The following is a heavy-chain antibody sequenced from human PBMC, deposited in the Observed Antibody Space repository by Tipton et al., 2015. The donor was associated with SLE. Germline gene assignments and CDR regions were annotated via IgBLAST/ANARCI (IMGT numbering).Heavy chain of an antibody. CDR3: ASGGGGLGGYFDL. CDR2: ISSSSSYI. CDR1: GFTFSSYS. V-gene: IGHV3-21*01. J-gene: IGHJ2*01. D-gene: IGHD3-16*01. Sequence: GSLRLSCAASGFTFSSYSMNWVRQAPGKGLEWVSSISSSSSYIYYADSEKGRFTISRDNAKNSLYLQMNSLRAEDTAVYYCASGGGGLGGYFDLWGRGTLVTVSS.